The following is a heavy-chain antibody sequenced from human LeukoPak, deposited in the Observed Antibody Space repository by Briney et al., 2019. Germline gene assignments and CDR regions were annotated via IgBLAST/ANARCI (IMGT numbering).Heavy chain of an antibody. CDR3: ARVHGDILTGFYLGY. CDR1: GFTVSGNY. Sequence: GRSLRLSCAASGFTVSGNYMSWVRQAPGKGLEWVSIIYGGGSTYYADSVKGRFTISRDNSKNTLYLQMNSLRAEDTALYYCARVHGDILTGFYLGYWGQGALVTVSS. D-gene: IGHD3-9*01. V-gene: IGHV3-53*01. J-gene: IGHJ4*02. CDR2: IYGGGST.